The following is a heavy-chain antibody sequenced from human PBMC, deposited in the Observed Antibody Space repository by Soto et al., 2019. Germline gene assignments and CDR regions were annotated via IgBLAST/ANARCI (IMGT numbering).Heavy chain of an antibody. J-gene: IGHJ4*02. CDR1: GGTFSSYA. CDR2: IIPIFGTA. V-gene: IGHV1-69*13. D-gene: IGHD2-15*01. CDR3: VGVRSLYYFDY. Sequence: ASVKVSCKASGGTFSSYAISWVRQAPGQGLEWMGGIIPIFGTANYAQKFQGGVTITADESMSTAYMELSSLRSEDTAVYYCVGVRSLYYFDYWGQGTLVTVSS.